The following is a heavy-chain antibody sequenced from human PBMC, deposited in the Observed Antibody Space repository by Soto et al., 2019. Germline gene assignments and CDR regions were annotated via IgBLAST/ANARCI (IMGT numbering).Heavy chain of an antibody. J-gene: IGHJ4*02. CDR3: TTSVGGYFDN. D-gene: IGHD2-15*01. CDR2: IKIKTDGETR. V-gene: IGHV3-15*01. Sequence: PVGSLRLSCEASGFDFSNAWMTWVRQAPGKGLEWVGRIKIKTDGETREYAEPVKGRFTISRGDSKNTLYLQMDSLKTEDTALYYCTTSVGGYFDNWGQGTLVTVSS. CDR1: GFDFSNAW.